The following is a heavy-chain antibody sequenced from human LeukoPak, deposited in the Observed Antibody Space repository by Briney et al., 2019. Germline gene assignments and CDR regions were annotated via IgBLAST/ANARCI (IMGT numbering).Heavy chain of an antibody. V-gene: IGHV3-30*02. D-gene: IGHD1-14*01. CDR3: AKDSRNLPFDY. Sequence: GGSLRLSCAASGFTFSSYAMHWVRQAPGKGLEWVAFIRSDGSNKYYADSVKGRFTISRDNSKNTLYLQMNSLRVEDTAVYYCAKDSRNLPFDYWGQGTLVTVSS. J-gene: IGHJ4*02. CDR1: GFTFSSYA. CDR2: IRSDGSNK.